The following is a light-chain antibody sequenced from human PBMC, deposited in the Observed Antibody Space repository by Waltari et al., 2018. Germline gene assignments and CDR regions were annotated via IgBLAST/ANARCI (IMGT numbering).Light chain of an antibody. V-gene: IGLV2-14*03. J-gene: IGLJ1*01. Sequence: QSALTQPASVSGSPGQSLTISCPGTASDLGNYDPVSWYQQHPGKAPKLIIYDVANRPSGVSDRFSGSKSGNTASLTISGLQAEDEADYYCKSFTNRLTYVFGSGTKVSV. CDR1: ASDLGNYDP. CDR2: DVA. CDR3: KSFTNRLTYV.